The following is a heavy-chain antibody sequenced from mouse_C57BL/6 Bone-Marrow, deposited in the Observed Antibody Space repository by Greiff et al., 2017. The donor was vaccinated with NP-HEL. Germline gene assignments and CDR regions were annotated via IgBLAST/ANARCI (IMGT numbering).Heavy chain of an antibody. CDR2: ISNLAYSI. CDR1: GFTFSDYG. J-gene: IGHJ4*01. V-gene: IGHV5-15*01. Sequence: EVKLMESGGGLVQPGGSLKLSCAASGFTFSDYGMAWVRQAPRKGPEWVAFISNLAYSIYYADTVTGRFTISRENAKNTLYLEMSSLRSEDTAMYYCARHMRVTGYYYAMDYWGQGTSVTVSS. CDR3: ARHMRVTGYYYAMDY. D-gene: IGHD4-1*01.